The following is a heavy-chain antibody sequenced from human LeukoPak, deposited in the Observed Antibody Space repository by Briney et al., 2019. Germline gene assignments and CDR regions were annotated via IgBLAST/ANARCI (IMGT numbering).Heavy chain of an antibody. D-gene: IGHD3-3*01. J-gene: IGHJ4*02. CDR2: IIPIFGTA. CDR3: ASNMYYDFLSGYSDY. Sequence: ASVKVSCKASGGTFSSYAISWVRQAPGQGLEGMGGIIPIFGTANYAQKLQGRVTITPDESTSTASMALSSPRSEDTAVYYCASNMYYDFLSGYSDYWGQGTLVTVSS. CDR1: GGTFSSYA. V-gene: IGHV1-69*13.